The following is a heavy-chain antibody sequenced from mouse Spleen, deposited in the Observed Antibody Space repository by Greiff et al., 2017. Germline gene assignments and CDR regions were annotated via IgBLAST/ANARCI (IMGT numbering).Heavy chain of an antibody. V-gene: IGHV1-76*01. CDR2: IYPGSGNT. Sequence: VQLKQSGAELVRPGASVKLSCKASGYTFTDYYINWVKQRPGQGLEWIARIYPGSGNTYYNEKFKGKATLTAEKSSSTAYMQLSSLTSEDSAVYFCAREDYYGSSSFAYWGQGTLVTVSA. D-gene: IGHD1-1*01. J-gene: IGHJ3*01. CDR3: AREDYYGSSSFAY. CDR1: GYTFTDYY.